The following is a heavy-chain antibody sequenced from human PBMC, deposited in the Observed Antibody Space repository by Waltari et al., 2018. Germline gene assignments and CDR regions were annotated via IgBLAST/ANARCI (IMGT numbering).Heavy chain of an antibody. CDR1: GSTLRGYS. D-gene: IGHD1-26*01. V-gene: IGHV3-21*01. CDR3: ARDRREYFDY. J-gene: IGHJ4*02. CDR2: ISGDSRFI. Sequence: EVQLVESGGGLVNPGGSQKLYGESPGSTLRGYSMNWVRQAPGKGLEWVSSISGDSRFIYYADSVNGRFTISSDDAKNSLYLQMNSLRVDDTAVYYCARDRREYFDYWGPGTLVSVSS.